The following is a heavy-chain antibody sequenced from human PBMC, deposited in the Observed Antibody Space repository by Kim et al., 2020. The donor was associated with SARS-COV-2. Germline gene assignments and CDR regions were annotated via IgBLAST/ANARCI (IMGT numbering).Heavy chain of an antibody. CDR2: ITGNGANT. CDR3: VNERGYDYRCSDGPK. V-gene: IGHV3-64D*06. D-gene: IGHD5-12*01. Sequence: GGSLRLSCSASGFIFSSNAMHWVRQAPGKGLEFVSAITGNGANTFYADSVRGRFTISRDNSRNTLFLQMNSLRLADTAVYYCVNERGYDYRCSDGPKWGQGTLVTVS. CDR1: GFIFSSNA. J-gene: IGHJ4*02.